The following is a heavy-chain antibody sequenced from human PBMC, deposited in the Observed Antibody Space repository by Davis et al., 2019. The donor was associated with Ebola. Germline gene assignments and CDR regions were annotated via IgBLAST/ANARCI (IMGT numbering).Heavy chain of an antibody. CDR2: IYHSGST. CDR1: GFTVSSNH. J-gene: IGHJ4*02. Sequence: LRLSCAASGFTVSSNHMSWIRQTPGKGLEWIGYIYHSGSTYYNPSLKSRVAISIDWSQNQFSLKLNSIAAADTAIYYCARGDPMEFFDFWGRGSLVTVSS. D-gene: IGHD3-10*01. V-gene: IGHV4-30-2*01. CDR3: ARGDPMEFFDF.